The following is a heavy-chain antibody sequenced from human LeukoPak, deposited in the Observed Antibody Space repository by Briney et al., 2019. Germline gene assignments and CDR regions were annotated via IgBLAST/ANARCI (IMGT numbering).Heavy chain of an antibody. V-gene: IGHV3-33*01. CDR3: ARVATSSLDY. CDR2: IWYDGSKN. CDR1: GFTFGTYG. D-gene: IGHD2-2*01. J-gene: IGHJ4*02. Sequence: PGSSLRLSCAASGFTFGTYGMTWSRRVPGKGLEWVALIWYDGSKNYYGESVKGRFTISRDNVQNTLHLQMNSLRAEDTAVYYCARVATSSLDYWGQGTLVTVSS.